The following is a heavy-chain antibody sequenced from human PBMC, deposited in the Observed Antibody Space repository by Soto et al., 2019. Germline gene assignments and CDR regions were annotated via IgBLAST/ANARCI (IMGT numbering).Heavy chain of an antibody. J-gene: IGHJ6*03. Sequence: SETLSLTCAVYGGSFSGYYWSWIRQPPGKGLEWIGEINHSGSTNYNPSLKSRVTISVDTSKNQFSPKLSSVTAADTAVYYCAREGLGYCTNGVCYNDGGYYYYYYMDVWGKGTTVTVSS. D-gene: IGHD2-8*01. CDR1: GGSFSGYY. V-gene: IGHV4-34*01. CDR2: INHSGST. CDR3: AREGLGYCTNGVCYNDGGYYYYYYMDV.